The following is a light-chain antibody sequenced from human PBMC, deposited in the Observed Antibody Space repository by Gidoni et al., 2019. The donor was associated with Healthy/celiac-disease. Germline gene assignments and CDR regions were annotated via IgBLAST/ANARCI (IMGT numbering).Light chain of an antibody. CDR2: GAS. CDR1: QSVSSSY. CDR3: QQYGSSYT. J-gene: IGKJ2*01. Sequence: EIVLTQSPGTLSLSPGERATLSCRASQSVSSSYLAWYQQKPCQAPRLLIYGASSSATGIPGRFSGSGSGTDFTLTISRLEPENFAVYYCQQYGSSYTFGQGTRLEIK. V-gene: IGKV3-20*01.